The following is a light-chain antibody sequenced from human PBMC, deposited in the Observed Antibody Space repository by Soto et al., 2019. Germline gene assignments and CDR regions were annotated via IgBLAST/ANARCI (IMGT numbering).Light chain of an antibody. CDR2: SDS. J-gene: IGLJ3*02. CDR3: AAWVDSLRGWV. Sequence: QSVLTQPPSASGTPGQRVTISCSESSSSIGSNYIYWYQQLPGTAPKLLIYSDSQRPSGVPDRFSGSKSGTSASLAISGLRSEDEADYYCAAWVDSLRGWVFGGGTKVTVL. CDR1: SSSIGSNY. V-gene: IGLV1-47*02.